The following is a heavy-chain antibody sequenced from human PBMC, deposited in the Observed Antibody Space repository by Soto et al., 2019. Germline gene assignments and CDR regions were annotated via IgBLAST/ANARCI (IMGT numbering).Heavy chain of an antibody. CDR2: IYYSGST. J-gene: IGHJ5*02. CDR1: GGYISSYY. V-gene: IGHV4-59*01. CDR3: ARDQYSYYGSGTSKWFDP. Sequence: SETLSLTCTVSGGYISSYYWSWIRQPPGKGLEWIGYIYYSGSTNYNPSLKSRVTISVDTSKNQFSLKLSSVTAADTAVYYCARDQYSYYGSGTSKWFDPWGQGTLVTVSS. D-gene: IGHD3-10*01.